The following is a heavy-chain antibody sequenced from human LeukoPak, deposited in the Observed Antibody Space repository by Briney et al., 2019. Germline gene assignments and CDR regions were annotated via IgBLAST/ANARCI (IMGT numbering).Heavy chain of an antibody. CDR2: IRTTAEGAKYA. CDR3: AADIRYAFDY. CDR1: GFSFTDYP. D-gene: IGHD3-9*01. J-gene: IGHJ4*02. V-gene: IGHV3-48*02. Sequence: GGSLRLSCATSGFSFTDYPMNWVRQAPGKGLEWISNIRTTAEGAKYAYYADSVKGRVTISRDDGKNTLYLHMNSLRDDDTAVYYCAADIRYAFDYWGQGILVTVSS.